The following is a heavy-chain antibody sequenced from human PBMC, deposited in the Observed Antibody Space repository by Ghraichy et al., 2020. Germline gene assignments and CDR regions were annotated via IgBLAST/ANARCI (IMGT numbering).Heavy chain of an antibody. Sequence: ASVKVSCKASGYTFTSYAMHWVRQAPGQRLEWMGWINAGNGNTKYSQKFQGRVTITRDTSASTAYMELSSLRSEDTAVYYCARDASPTYYDFWSGYYGPHGMDVWGQGTTVTVSS. D-gene: IGHD3-3*01. J-gene: IGHJ6*02. V-gene: IGHV1-3*01. CDR3: ARDASPTYYDFWSGYYGPHGMDV. CDR1: GYTFTSYA. CDR2: INAGNGNT.